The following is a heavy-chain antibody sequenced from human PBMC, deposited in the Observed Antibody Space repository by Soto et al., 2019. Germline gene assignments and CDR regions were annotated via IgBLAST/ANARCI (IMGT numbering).Heavy chain of an antibody. CDR1: GGTLSNYG. CDR2: IIPVFGTA. D-gene: IGHD4-17*01. V-gene: IGHV1-69*12. CDR3: ARGDATTIVVTTYYGMDV. Sequence: QVQLVQSGAEVKKPGSSVKVSCKASGGTLSNYGISWVRQAPGQGLEWMGGIIPVFGTANYAQKFQGRVTITEDESTGTVYMEVSSLRSEDTAVYYCARGDATTIVVTTYYGMDVWGQGTTVTVSS. J-gene: IGHJ6*02.